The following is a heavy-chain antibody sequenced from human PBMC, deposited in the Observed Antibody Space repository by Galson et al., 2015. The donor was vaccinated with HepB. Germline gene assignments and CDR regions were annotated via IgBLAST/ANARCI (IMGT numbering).Heavy chain of an antibody. CDR2: ISYDGSNK. D-gene: IGHD4-11*01. CDR1: GFTFSSYG. CDR3: AKEDQPDYRNYYYYGMDV. J-gene: IGHJ6*02. V-gene: IGHV3-30*18. Sequence: SLRLSCSASGFTFSSYGMHWVRQAPGKGLEWVAVISYDGSNKYYADSVKGRFTISRDNSKNTLYLQMNSLRAEDTAVYYCAKEDQPDYRNYYYYGMDVWGQGTTVTVSS.